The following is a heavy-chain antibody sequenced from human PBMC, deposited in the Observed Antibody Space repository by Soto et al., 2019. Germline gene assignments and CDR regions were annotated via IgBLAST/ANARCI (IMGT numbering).Heavy chain of an antibody. CDR3: ARHPKRYYDILTGPANWFDP. CDR1: GGTFSSYT. V-gene: IGHV1-69*02. CDR2: IIPILGIA. D-gene: IGHD3-9*01. J-gene: IGHJ5*02. Sequence: SVKVSWKASGGTFSSYTISWVRQAPGQGLEWMGRIIPILGIANYAQKFQGRVTITADKSTSTAYMELSSLRSEDTAVYYCARHPKRYYDILTGPANWFDPWGQ.